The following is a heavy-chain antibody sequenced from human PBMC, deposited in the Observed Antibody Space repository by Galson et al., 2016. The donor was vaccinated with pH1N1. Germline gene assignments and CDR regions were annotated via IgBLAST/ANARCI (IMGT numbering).Heavy chain of an antibody. CDR3: ARVGATMTATGAFDM. CDR1: SGPISGDNYY. D-gene: IGHD5-24*01. CDR2: IYYSGTT. Sequence: TLSLTCTVSSGPISGDNYYWTWIRQPPGKGLEWIGYIYYSGTTYYNPSLKSRVTISIDTSKNQFSLKVTSVTAADTAVYYCARVGATMTATGAFDMWGQGTMVTAYS. V-gene: IGHV4-30-4*08. J-gene: IGHJ3*02.